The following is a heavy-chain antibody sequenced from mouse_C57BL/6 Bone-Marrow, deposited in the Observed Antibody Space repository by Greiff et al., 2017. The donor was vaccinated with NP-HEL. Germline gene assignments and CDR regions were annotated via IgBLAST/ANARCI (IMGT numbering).Heavy chain of an antibody. V-gene: IGHV1-63*01. Sequence: VQLQQSGAELVRPGTSVKMSCKASGYTFTNYWIGWAKQRPGHGLEWIGDIYPGGGYTNYNEKFKGKATLTADKSSSTAYMQFSSLASGDSAIYYCARRNWDGRSDYWGQGTTLTVSS. J-gene: IGHJ2*01. D-gene: IGHD4-1*02. CDR2: IYPGGGYT. CDR1: GYTFTNYW. CDR3: ARRNWDGRSDY.